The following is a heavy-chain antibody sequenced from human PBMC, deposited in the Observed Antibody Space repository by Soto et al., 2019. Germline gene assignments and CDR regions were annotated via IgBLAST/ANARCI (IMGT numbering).Heavy chain of an antibody. CDR1: KSIFTGYG. CDR2: ISYDGSNK. J-gene: IGHJ4*02. Sequence: SGGSLRPSCAASKSIFTGYGMHWVRQTPGKGLEWVAVISYDGSNKYYADSVKGRFTISRDNSKNTLYLQMNSLRAEDTAVYYCAKEMRYYDSSGYCPFDYWGQGTLVTVSS. D-gene: IGHD3-22*01. CDR3: AKEMRYYDSSGYCPFDY. V-gene: IGHV3-30*18.